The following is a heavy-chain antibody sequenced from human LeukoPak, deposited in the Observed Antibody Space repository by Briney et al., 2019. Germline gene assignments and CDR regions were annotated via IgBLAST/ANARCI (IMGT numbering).Heavy chain of an antibody. Sequence: PSETLSLTCTVSGGSISSSSYYWGWIRQPPGKGLEWIGSIYYSGSTYYNPSLKSRVTISVDTSKNQFSLKLSSVTAADTAVYYCAREPIVVVPAAMGGRFMDYWGQGTLVTVSS. J-gene: IGHJ4*02. CDR3: AREPIVVVPAAMGGRFMDY. D-gene: IGHD2-2*01. V-gene: IGHV4-39*07. CDR2: IYYSGST. CDR1: GGSISSSSYY.